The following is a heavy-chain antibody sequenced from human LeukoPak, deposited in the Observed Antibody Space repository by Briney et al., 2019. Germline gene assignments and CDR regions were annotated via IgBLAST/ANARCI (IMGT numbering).Heavy chain of an antibody. CDR2: ISGSGGST. J-gene: IGHJ4*02. CDR1: GFTFSGSA. V-gene: IGHV3-23*01. CDR3: AKDYYDSSGYYSRLLFDY. D-gene: IGHD3-22*01. Sequence: PGGSLKLSCAASGFTFSGSAMHWVRQAPGKGLEWVSAISGSGGSTYYADSVKGRFTISRDNSKNTLYLQMNSLRAEDTAVYYCAKDYYDSSGYYSRLLFDYWGQGTLVTVSS.